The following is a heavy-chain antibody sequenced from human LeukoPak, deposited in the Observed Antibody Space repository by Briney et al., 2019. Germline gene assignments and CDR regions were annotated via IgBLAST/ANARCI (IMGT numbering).Heavy chain of an antibody. Sequence: SETLSLTCTVSGGSISSYYWSWIRQPPGKGPEWIGYIYYSGSTNYNPSLKSRVTISVDTSKNQLSLRLTSVTAADTAVYYCARWDDSAWAFGNWGPGTLVTVSS. CDR2: IYYSGST. CDR3: ARWDDSAWAFGN. D-gene: IGHD1-26*01. J-gene: IGHJ4*02. V-gene: IGHV4-59*08. CDR1: GGSISSYY.